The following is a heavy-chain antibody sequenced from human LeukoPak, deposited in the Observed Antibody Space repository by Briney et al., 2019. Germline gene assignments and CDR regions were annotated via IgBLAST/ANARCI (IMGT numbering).Heavy chain of an antibody. J-gene: IGHJ4*02. Sequence: PGGSLRLSCAASGFTVSSNYMSWVRQAPGKGLEWVAVIWYDGSNKYYADSVKGRFTISRDNSKNTLYLQMNSLRAEDTAVYYCARDPYYYDSSGYYGSGYYLDWGQGTLVTVSS. CDR2: IWYDGSNK. D-gene: IGHD3-22*01. CDR1: GFTVSSNY. CDR3: ARDPYYYDSSGYYGSGYYLD. V-gene: IGHV3-33*08.